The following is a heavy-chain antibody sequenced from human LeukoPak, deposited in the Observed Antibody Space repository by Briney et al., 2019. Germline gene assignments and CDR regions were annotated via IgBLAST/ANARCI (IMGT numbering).Heavy chain of an antibody. CDR2: MNPNSGNT. D-gene: IGHD2-2*01. J-gene: IGHJ5*02. CDR3: ARRPSYCSSTSCYRRWFDP. V-gene: IGHV1-8*01. Sequence: ASVKVSCKASGYTFTSYDINWVRQATGQGLEWMGWMNPNSGNTGYAQKFQGRVTMTRNTYISTAYMELSSLRSEDTAVYYCARRPSYCSSTSCYRRWFDPWGQGTLVTVSS. CDR1: GYTFTSYD.